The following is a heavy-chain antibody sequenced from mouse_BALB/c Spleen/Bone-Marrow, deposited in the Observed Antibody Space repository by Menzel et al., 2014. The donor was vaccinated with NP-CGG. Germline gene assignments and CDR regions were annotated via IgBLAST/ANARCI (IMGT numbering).Heavy chain of an antibody. CDR2: IRNKANGYTT. CDR3: ARDKGRVFFDY. CDR1: GFTFTDYY. V-gene: IGHV7-3*02. Sequence: EVQLVESGGGLVQPGGSLRLSCATSGFTFTDYYMNWVRQPPGKALEWLGFIRNKANGYTTEYSASVKGRFTISRGNSQNILYLQMNTLRAEDSATYYCARDKGRVFFDYWGQGTTLTVSS. J-gene: IGHJ2*01.